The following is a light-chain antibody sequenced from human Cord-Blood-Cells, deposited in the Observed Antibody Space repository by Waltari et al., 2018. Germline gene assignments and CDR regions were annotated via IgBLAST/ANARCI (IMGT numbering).Light chain of an antibody. CDR1: SSDVGSYNL. Sequence: QSALTQPASVSGSPGQSITISCTGTSSDVGSYNLVSWYQPPPGKAPKLMIYEGSKRPSGVSNRFSGSKSGNPASLTISGLQAEDEADYYCCSYAGSSTWVFGGGTKLTVL. J-gene: IGLJ3*02. CDR3: CSYAGSSTWV. V-gene: IGLV2-23*01. CDR2: EGS.